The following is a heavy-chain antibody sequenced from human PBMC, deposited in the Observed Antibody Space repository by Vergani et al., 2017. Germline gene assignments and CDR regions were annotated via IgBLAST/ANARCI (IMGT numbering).Heavy chain of an antibody. CDR2: INPSGGHT. Sequence: QVQVVQSGAEVKKSGASVKVSCKTSGYTFSNYYMHWVRQAPGQGLEWMGIINPSGGHTNYAQKFQGRVTMTRDTSTSTVYMELSSLRCEDTAIYYCARGDYGILTGYRYWGQGTLVTVSA. J-gene: IGHJ4*02. D-gene: IGHD3-9*01. V-gene: IGHV1-46*03. CDR3: ARGDYGILTGYRY. CDR1: GYTFSNYY.